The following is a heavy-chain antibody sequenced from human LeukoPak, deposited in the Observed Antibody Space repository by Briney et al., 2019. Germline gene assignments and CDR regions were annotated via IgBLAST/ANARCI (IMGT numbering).Heavy chain of an antibody. Sequence: GRSLRLSCAASGFTFSTYSMSWVRQAPGKWLEWVSSISSGSSYISYADSVKGRFTISRDNAKNSLYLQMNSLRAEDTAAYYCARGTLTGTTNWGQGTLVTVSS. J-gene: IGHJ4*02. CDR3: ARGTLTGTTN. D-gene: IGHD1-20*01. CDR2: ISSGSSYI. CDR1: GFTFSTYS. V-gene: IGHV3-21*01.